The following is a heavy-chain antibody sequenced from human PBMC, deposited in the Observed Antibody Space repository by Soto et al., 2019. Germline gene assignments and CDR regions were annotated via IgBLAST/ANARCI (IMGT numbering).Heavy chain of an antibody. Sequence: SVKVSCKASGGTFSSYAISWVRQAPGQGLEWMGGIIPIFGTANYAQKFQGRVTITADESTSTAYMELSSLRSEDTAVYYCARGCSGGSCYYYYYGMDVWGQGTTVTVSS. J-gene: IGHJ6*02. D-gene: IGHD2-15*01. CDR1: GGTFSSYA. V-gene: IGHV1-69*13. CDR3: ARGCSGGSCYYYYYGMDV. CDR2: IIPIFGTA.